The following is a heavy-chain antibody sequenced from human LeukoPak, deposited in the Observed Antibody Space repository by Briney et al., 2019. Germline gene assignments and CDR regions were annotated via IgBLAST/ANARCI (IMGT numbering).Heavy chain of an antibody. CDR1: VHPISRGGDY. Sequence: SQTLSLPCTVSVHPISRGGDYWRWSRKHPGKGLEWIGYIYYNESTYYHPSLKSRVIISVDTSKNQFSLKLSSVTAADTAVYYCARDDGYSAFDYWGQGTLVTVSS. CDR2: IYYNEST. J-gene: IGHJ4*02. CDR3: ARDDGYSAFDY. V-gene: IGHV4-31*03. D-gene: IGHD5-24*01.